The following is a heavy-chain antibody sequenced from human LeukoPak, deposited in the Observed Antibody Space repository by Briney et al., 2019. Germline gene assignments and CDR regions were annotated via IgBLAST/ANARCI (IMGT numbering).Heavy chain of an antibody. CDR3: ARSYIAVAGTRWFDP. Sequence: GESLKISCKGSGYSFTSYWISWVRQMPGKGLEWMGGIDPSDSYTNYSPSFQGHVTISADKSISTAYLQWSSLKASDTAMYYCARSYIAVAGTRWFDPWGQGTLVTVSS. CDR1: GYSFTSYW. CDR2: IDPSDSYT. V-gene: IGHV5-10-1*01. J-gene: IGHJ5*02. D-gene: IGHD6-19*01.